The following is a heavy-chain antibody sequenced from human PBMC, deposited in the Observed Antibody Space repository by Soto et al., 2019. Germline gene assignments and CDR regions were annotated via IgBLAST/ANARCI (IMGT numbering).Heavy chain of an antibody. J-gene: IGHJ4*02. V-gene: IGHV3-30-3*01. CDR1: GFTFSSYA. CDR3: TRQVTPFDY. CDR2: ISSDGSTK. Sequence: QVQLVESGGGVVQPGRSLRLSCAVSGFTFSSYAMHWVRQAPDKGLEWVAVISSDGSTKNYAASVKGRFTISRDHSQNTLYLQRDNLRPEDTAMVYCTRQVTPFDYWGQGTLVTVSS. D-gene: IGHD3-10*01.